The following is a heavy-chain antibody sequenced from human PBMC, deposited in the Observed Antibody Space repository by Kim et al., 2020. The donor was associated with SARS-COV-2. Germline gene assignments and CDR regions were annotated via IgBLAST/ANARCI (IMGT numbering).Heavy chain of an antibody. CDR3: ARGSGESEAFDI. CDR1: GGSINSSTDY. Sequence: SETLSLTCTVSGGSINSSTDYWAWIRQPPGKGLEWIGSIYYSGSTYYNPSLKSRVTISVDTSKNQFSLKLSSVTAADTAVYYCARGSGESEAFDIWGQGTMVTVSS. V-gene: IGHV4-39*01. CDR2: IYYSGST. D-gene: IGHD3-10*01. J-gene: IGHJ3*02.